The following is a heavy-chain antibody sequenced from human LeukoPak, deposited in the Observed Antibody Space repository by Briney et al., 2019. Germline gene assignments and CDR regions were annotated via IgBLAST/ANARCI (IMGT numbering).Heavy chain of an antibody. V-gene: IGHV1-2*02. J-gene: IGHJ4*02. CDR2: INPNSGGT. D-gene: IGHD6-19*01. CDR1: GYTFTGYY. CDR3: ARDGEQWLVRGSDY. Sequence: ASVKVSCKAPGYTFTGYYMHWVRQAPGQGLEWMGWINPNSGGTNYAQKLQGRVTMTTDTSTSTAYMELRSLRSDDTAVYYCARDGEQWLVRGSDYWGQGTLVTVSS.